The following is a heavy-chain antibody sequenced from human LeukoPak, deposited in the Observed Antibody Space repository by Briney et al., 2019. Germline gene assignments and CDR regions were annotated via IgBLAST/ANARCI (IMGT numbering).Heavy chain of an antibody. CDR2: ISWNSGSI. V-gene: IGHV3-9*01. J-gene: IGHJ4*02. CDR3: ANYYGHPPFDY. D-gene: IGHD3-10*01. CDR1: GFTFDDYA. Sequence: PGGSLRLSCAASGFTFDDYAMHWVRQAPGKGLEWVSGISWNSGSIGYADSVKGRFTISRDNSKNTLYLQMNSLRAEDTAVYYCANYYGHPPFDYWGQGTLVTVSS.